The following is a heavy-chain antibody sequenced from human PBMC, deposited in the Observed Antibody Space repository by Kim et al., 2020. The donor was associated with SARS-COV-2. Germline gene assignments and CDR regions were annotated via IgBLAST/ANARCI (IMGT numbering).Heavy chain of an antibody. D-gene: IGHD2-2*02. J-gene: IGHJ6*02. V-gene: IGHV3-33*01. Sequence: GGSLRLSCAASGFTFSSYGMHWVRQAPGKGLEWVAVIWYDGSNKHYADSVKGRFTISRDNSKNTLYLQMNSLRAEDTAVYYCAREYCSSTSCYSDYYGMDVWAKGPRSPSP. CDR3: AREYCSSTSCYSDYYGMDV. CDR1: GFTFSSYG. CDR2: IWYDGSNK.